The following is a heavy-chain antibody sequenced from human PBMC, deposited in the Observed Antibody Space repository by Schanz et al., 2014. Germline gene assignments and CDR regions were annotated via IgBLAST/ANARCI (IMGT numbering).Heavy chain of an antibody. D-gene: IGHD6-19*01. CDR2: ITYSGGT. CDR3: ASRASGWYALGYFDY. Sequence: QVQLQESGPGLVRPSETLSLTCTVSGGSISSYYWSWIRQSPGKGPEWIGYITYSGGTNHNASLKSRVTISVDTSKNQFSLKRTSVTAADTAVYYCASRASGWYALGYFDYWGQGAPVTVSS. J-gene: IGHJ4*02. CDR1: GGSISSYY. V-gene: IGHV4-59*12.